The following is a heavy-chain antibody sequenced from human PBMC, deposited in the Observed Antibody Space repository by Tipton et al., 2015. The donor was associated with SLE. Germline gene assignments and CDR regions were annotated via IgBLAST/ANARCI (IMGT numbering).Heavy chain of an antibody. D-gene: IGHD4/OR15-4a*01. CDR2: ISWNSGSI. Sequence: SLRLSCAASGFTFDDYAMHWVRQAPGKGLEWVSGISWNSGSIGYADSAKGRFTISRDNAKNSLYLQMNSLRAEDTALYYCAKGVGYDYRVYFDYWGQGTLVTVSS. J-gene: IGHJ4*02. CDR1: GFTFDDYA. V-gene: IGHV3-9*01. CDR3: AKGVGYDYRVYFDY.